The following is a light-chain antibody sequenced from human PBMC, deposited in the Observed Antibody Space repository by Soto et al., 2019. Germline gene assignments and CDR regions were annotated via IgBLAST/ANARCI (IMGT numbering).Light chain of an antibody. CDR3: AAWDDRLSGLV. Sequence: QSALSQPASVSGSRGQSITISCTGTSSDVGNYNLVSWYQQYPGKAPKLMIFEDTKRPSGVSHRFSGSKSGNTASLTIAGLQPEDAADYYCAAWDDRLSGLVFGRGTKVTVL. V-gene: IGLV2-23*01. J-gene: IGLJ2*01. CDR2: EDT. CDR1: SSDVGNYNL.